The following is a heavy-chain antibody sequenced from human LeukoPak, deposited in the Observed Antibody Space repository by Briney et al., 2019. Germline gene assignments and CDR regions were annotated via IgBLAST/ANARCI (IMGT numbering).Heavy chain of an antibody. J-gene: IGHJ3*02. D-gene: IGHD3-22*01. V-gene: IGHV3-64*01. Sequence: PGGSLRLACAASGFTFSSYAMHWVRQAPGKGLEYVSAISSNGGSTYYANAVKGRFKISRDNSKNTLYLQMGSLRAEDMAVYYCASEGYYASSGYYPAAFDIWGQGTMVTVSS. CDR3: ASEGYYASSGYYPAAFDI. CDR1: GFTFSSYA. CDR2: ISSNGGST.